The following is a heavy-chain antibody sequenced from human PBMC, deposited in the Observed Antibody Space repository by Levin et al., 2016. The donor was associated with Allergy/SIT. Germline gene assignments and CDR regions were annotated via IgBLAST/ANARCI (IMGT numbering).Heavy chain of an antibody. Sequence: GESLKISCVASGFIFSQNAMTWVRHVPEKGLEWVSSISGNSDRAYYTESVKGRFIISRDNSKNTVYLQMNSLRAEDTAIYYCVRDLISTPAPRVDYWGQGTEVTVSS. D-gene: IGHD2-15*01. CDR3: VRDLISTPAPRVDY. V-gene: IGHV3-23*01. CDR1: GFIFSQNA. J-gene: IGHJ4*02. CDR2: ISGNSDRA.